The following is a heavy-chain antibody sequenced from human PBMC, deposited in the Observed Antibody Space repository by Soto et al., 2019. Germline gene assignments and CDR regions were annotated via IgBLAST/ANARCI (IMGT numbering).Heavy chain of an antibody. J-gene: IGHJ4*02. V-gene: IGHV3-30-3*01. Sequence: LRLSCAASGFTFSSYAMHWVRQAPGKGLEWVAVISYDGSNKYYADSVKGRFTISRDNSKNTLYLQMNSLRAEDTAVYYCARGPQYYYDSSGYYYFDYWGQGTMVTVSS. CDR2: ISYDGSNK. CDR3: ARGPQYYYDSSGYYYFDY. D-gene: IGHD3-22*01. CDR1: GFTFSSYA.